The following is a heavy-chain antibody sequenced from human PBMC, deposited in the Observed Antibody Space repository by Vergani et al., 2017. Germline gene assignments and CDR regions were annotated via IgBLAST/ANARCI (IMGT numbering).Heavy chain of an antibody. CDR2: ISSSSSTI. Sequence: EVQLVESGGGLVQPGGSLRLSCAASGFTFSSYSMNWVRQAPGKGLEWVSYISSSSSTIYYADSVKGRFTIPRDNAKNSLYVQMNSLRAEDTAVYYCARDRSIAVAGTGGYWGQGTLVTVSS. J-gene: IGHJ4*02. CDR1: GFTFSSYS. CDR3: ARDRSIAVAGTGGY. V-gene: IGHV3-48*04. D-gene: IGHD6-19*01.